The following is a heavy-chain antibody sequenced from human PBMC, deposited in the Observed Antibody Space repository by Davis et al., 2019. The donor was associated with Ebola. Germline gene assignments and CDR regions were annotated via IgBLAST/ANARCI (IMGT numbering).Heavy chain of an antibody. CDR3: ARDLFIAAATYYYYGMDV. V-gene: IGHV3-21*01. Sequence: LSLTCAASGFTFSSYSMNWVRQAPGKGLEWVSSISSSSSYIYYADSVKGRFTISRDNAKNSLYLQMNSLRAEDTAVYYCARDLFIAAATYYYYGMDVWGQGTTVTVSS. CDR1: GFTFSSYS. J-gene: IGHJ6*02. D-gene: IGHD6-13*01. CDR2: ISSSSSYI.